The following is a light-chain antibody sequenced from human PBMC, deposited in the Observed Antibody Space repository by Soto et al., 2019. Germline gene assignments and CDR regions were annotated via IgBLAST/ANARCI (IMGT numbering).Light chain of an antibody. CDR2: DND. Sequence: QSVLTQPPSVSAAPGVDVIISCSGGSSDIGNNYVSWYQQLPGTAPKLLISDNDKRPSGIPDRFSRSKSATSATLAITGLQNGDEADYYCGTWDSSLSGCVFGNGKKVTV. V-gene: IGLV1-51*01. CDR3: GTWDSSLSGCV. CDR1: SSDIGNNY. J-gene: IGLJ1*01.